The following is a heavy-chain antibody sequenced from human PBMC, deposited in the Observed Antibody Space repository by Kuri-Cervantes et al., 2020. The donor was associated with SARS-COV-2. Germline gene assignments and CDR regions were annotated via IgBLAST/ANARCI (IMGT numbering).Heavy chain of an antibody. V-gene: IGHV3-30*02. CDR3: ARDRASYDSSGYYYYYYGMDV. CDR1: GFTFSSYG. Sequence: GGSLRLSCAASGFTFSSYGMRWVRQAPGKGLEWVAFIRYDGSNKYYADSVKGRFTISRDNSKNTLYLQMNSLRAEDTAVYYCARDRASYDSSGYYYYYYGMDVWGQGTTVTVSS. D-gene: IGHD3-22*01. J-gene: IGHJ6*02. CDR2: IRYDGSNK.